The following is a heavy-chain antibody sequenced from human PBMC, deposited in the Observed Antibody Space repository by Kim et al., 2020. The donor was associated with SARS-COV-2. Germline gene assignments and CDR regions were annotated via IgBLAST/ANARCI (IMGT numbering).Heavy chain of an antibody. J-gene: IGHJ6*03. CDR1: GYTFTSYY. D-gene: IGHD3-9*01. CDR3: ARGVRYVGWFSRSGYYCYMDG. V-gene: IGHV1-8*01. Sequence: ASVKVSCKASGYTFTSYYINWVRQATGQGLEWMGWINPNSGNTSYAQKFQGRVTMTRNTSISTAYMELSSLRSEDTAVYYCARGVRYVGWFSRSGYYCYMDGWGEGTTVTASS. CDR2: INPNSGNT.